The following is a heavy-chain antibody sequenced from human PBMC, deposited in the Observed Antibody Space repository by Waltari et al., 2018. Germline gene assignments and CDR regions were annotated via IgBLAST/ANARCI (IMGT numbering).Heavy chain of an antibody. CDR2: INWNGATA. V-gene: IGHV3-20*04. D-gene: IGHD3-10*01. CDR3: TRLEYTSSGYYYYMDV. J-gene: IGHJ6*03. Sequence: EAQVEESGGGVVRPGESVRLSCAASGFTLAAPGMNLVRQTPGKGLEWVAGINWNGATADYAESVEGRFIISRDNAKNSLYLQMNSLRVEDTALYYCTRLEYTSSGYYYYMDVWGKGTTVSVTS. CDR1: GFTLAAPG.